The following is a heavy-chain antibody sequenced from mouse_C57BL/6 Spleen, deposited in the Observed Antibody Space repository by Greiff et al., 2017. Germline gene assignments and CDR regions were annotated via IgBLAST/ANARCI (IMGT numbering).Heavy chain of an antibody. CDR3: ARTGTTVVALHYYAMDY. V-gene: IGHV2-9-1*01. J-gene: IGHJ4*01. Sequence: VKLMESGPGLVAPSQSLSITCTVSGFSLTSYAISWVRQPPGKGLEWLGVIWTGGGTNYNSALKSRLSISKDNSKSQVFLKMNSLQTDDTARYYCARTGTTVVALHYYAMDYWGQGTSVTVSS. CDR2: IWTGGGT. CDR1: GFSLTSYA. D-gene: IGHD1-1*01.